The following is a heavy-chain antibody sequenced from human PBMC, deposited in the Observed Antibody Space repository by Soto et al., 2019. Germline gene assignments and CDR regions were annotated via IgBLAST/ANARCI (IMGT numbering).Heavy chain of an antibody. Sequence: LRRSCAASGLRFSDYYMTWIRQAPGQGLEWVSYINSRGSTKSQSGSVSGRFIASRDNAKITIDLQMNSLRVEDTAVYFCARALPDMVMVVGETPGYYGMDVWGQGTTVTVSS. V-gene: IGHV3-11*01. CDR1: GLRFSDYY. D-gene: IGHD2-15*01. CDR3: ARALPDMVMVVGETPGYYGMDV. CDR2: INSRGSTK. J-gene: IGHJ6*02.